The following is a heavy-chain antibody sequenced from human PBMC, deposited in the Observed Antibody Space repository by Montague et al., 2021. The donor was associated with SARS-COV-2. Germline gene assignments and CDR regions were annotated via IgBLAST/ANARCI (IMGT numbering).Heavy chain of an antibody. CDR3: AKDRDPSSAYGMDV. J-gene: IGHJ6*02. V-gene: IGHV3-23*03. Sequence: SLRLSCAASGFTFGMYAMSWVRRAPGKGLEWVSVIYSGGSSTYYADSVKGRFTISRDNSKNTLYLQMNSLRAEDTAVYYCAKDRDPSSAYGMDVWGQGTTVTVPS. CDR1: GFTFGMYA. D-gene: IGHD3-10*01. CDR2: IYSGGSST.